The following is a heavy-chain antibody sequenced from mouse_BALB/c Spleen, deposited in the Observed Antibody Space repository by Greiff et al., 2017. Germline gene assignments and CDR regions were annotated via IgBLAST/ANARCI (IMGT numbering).Heavy chain of an antibody. D-gene: IGHD4-1*01. V-gene: IGHV14-3*02. CDR1: GFNIKDTY. Sequence: VQLKQSGAELVKPGASVKLSCTASGFNIKDTYMHWVKQRPEQGLEWIGRIDPANGNTKYDPKFQGKATITADTSSNTAYLQLSSLTSEDTAVYYCARFFWDAMEYWGQGTSVTVSS. CDR3: ARFFWDAMEY. CDR2: IDPANGNT. J-gene: IGHJ4*01.